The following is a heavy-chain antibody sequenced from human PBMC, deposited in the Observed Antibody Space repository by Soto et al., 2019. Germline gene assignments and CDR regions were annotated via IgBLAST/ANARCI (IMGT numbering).Heavy chain of an antibody. CDR1: GFTFSPYT. CDR3: ARGGVFCGDDGYKGGIDY. Sequence: QVQLVESGGGVGQPGRSLRLSCAASGFTFSPYTMHWVRQTPGKGLEWVAVISYDGSDKNYADSVRGRFTITRDNSKNTLFLQKNSLRAEDTALYYCARGGVFCGDDGYKGGIDYWGQGALVTVSS. CDR2: ISYDGSDK. V-gene: IGHV3-30-3*01. D-gene: IGHD2-21*02. J-gene: IGHJ4*02.